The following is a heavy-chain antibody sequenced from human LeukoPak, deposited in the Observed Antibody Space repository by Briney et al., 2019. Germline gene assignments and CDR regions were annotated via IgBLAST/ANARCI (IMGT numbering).Heavy chain of an antibody. J-gene: IGHJ4*02. CDR2: ISTSGSTM. CDR1: GFTFSDYS. CDR3: ARATTIFGWYFGY. D-gene: IGHD3-3*01. V-gene: IGHV3-48*04. Sequence: GGSLRLSCAASGFTFSDYSFDWVRLTPGKGLEWISYISTSGSTMYYADSVKGRFTISRDNAKKSVFLQMNSLRVEDTAVYYCARATTIFGWYFGYWGQGTLVTVSS.